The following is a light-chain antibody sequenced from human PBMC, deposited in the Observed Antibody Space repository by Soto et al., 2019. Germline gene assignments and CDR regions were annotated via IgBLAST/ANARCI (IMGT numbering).Light chain of an antibody. CDR2: QVT. V-gene: IGLV2-8*01. J-gene: IGLJ1*01. CDR1: SSDVGAYNF. Sequence: QSALTQPPSASGSPGQSVTISCTGSSSDVGAYNFVSWYQQLPGKAPKLMIYQVTKRPSGVPDRFSGSKSGNTASLTVSGLQAEDEADYYCTSYAGSNVFDVFGTGTKLTVL. CDR3: TSYAGSNVFDV.